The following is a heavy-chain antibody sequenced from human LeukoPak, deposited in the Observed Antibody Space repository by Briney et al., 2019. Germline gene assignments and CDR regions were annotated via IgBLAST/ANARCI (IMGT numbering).Heavy chain of an antibody. Sequence: PSETLSLTCAVYGGSFSGYYWSWIRQPPGKGLEWIGEINHSGSTNYNPSLKSRVTISVDTSKNQFSLKLSSVTAADTAVYYCAKDSAGYYGVDYFDSWGQEPLVTVS. D-gene: IGHD3-9*01. CDR1: GGSFSGYY. J-gene: IGHJ4*02. CDR3: AKDSAGYYGVDYFDS. V-gene: IGHV4-34*01. CDR2: INHSGST.